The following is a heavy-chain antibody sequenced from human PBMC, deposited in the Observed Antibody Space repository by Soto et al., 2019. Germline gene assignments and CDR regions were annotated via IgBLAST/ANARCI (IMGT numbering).Heavy chain of an antibody. J-gene: IGHJ5*02. Sequence: PSETLSLTCTVTGGSINTCYWSWIRQSAGKGLEWIGRVYTTGSTNYNPSLKTRVSISVDTSKNQFSLKVNSVTAADTAVYYCATGGILSGYKNWFDPCGQATLVTVSS. V-gene: IGHV4-4*07. CDR2: VYTTGST. D-gene: IGHD3-9*01. CDR3: ATGGILSGYKNWFDP. CDR1: GGSINTCY.